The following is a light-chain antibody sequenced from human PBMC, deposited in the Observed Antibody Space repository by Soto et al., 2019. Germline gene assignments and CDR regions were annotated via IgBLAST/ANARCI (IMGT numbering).Light chain of an antibody. J-gene: IGKJ3*01. CDR3: QQFGNSPLT. CDR2: GAS. CDR1: QSISSSH. Sequence: EIELTQSPGTLSLSPGERATLSCRASQSISSSHLAWYQQKPGQAPRLLMFGASSRATDIPDRFSGSGSGTDFTLTISRLEPEDFAVYYCQQFGNSPLTFGPGTNVDIK. V-gene: IGKV3-20*01.